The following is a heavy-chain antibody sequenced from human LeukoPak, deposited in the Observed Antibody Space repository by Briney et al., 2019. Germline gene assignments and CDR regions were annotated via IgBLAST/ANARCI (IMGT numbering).Heavy chain of an antibody. D-gene: IGHD6-13*01. Sequence: ASVKVSCKASGYSFTNCGISWVRQAPGQGLEWMGWISGFNGNANFAPKIQDRVTLTTDASTSTAYMELRSLRSDDTAVYYCARDERSAAAGSAYYLDSWGQGTLVTVSS. CDR3: ARDERSAAAGSAYYLDS. V-gene: IGHV1-18*01. CDR1: GYSFTNCG. J-gene: IGHJ4*02. CDR2: ISGFNGNA.